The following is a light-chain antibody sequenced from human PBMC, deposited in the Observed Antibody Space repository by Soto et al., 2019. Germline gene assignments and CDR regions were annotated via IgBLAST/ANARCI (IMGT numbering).Light chain of an antibody. Sequence: EIVLTQSPGTLSLSPGERATLSCRASQSVNNNYLAWYQQKPGQAPRLLIYCASRRATGIPDRFSGSGSGTDFTLTISRLEPEDFAVYSCQQYGSSPLTFGGGTKVEIK. V-gene: IGKV3-20*01. J-gene: IGKJ4*01. CDR3: QQYGSSPLT. CDR1: QSVNNNY. CDR2: CAS.